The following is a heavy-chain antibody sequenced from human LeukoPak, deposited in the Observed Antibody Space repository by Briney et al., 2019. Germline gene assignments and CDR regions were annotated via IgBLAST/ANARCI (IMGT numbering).Heavy chain of an antibody. CDR2: ISYDGSNK. CDR1: GFGFSNYA. Sequence: PGGPRGPPGPASGFGFSNYALHGVGHAQGKGLEWVAVISYDGSNKDYAESVKGRFTISRDNSKNTLYLQINNLLPGDTAVYNCARDTYGMDVWGQGTTVTVSS. CDR3: ARDTYGMDV. J-gene: IGHJ6*02. V-gene: IGHV3-30*04.